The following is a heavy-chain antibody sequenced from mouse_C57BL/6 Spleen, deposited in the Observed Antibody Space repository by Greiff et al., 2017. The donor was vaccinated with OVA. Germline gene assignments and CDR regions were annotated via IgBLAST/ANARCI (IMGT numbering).Heavy chain of an antibody. CDR2: IRLKSDNYAT. J-gene: IGHJ3*01. V-gene: IGHV6-3*01. D-gene: IGHD1-1*01. CDR1: GFTFSNYW. CDR3: TSSYYYGSSKGFAD. Sequence: EVKVEESGGGLVQPGGSMKLSCVASGFTFSNYWMNWVRQSPEKGLEWVAQIRLKSDNYATHYAESVKGRFTISRDDSKSSVYLQMNNLRAEDTGIYYCTSSYYYGSSKGFADWGQGTLVTVSA.